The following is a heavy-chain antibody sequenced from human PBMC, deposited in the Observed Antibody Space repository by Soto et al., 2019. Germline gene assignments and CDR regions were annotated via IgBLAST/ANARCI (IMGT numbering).Heavy chain of an antibody. D-gene: IGHD1-26*01. Sequence: QVQLQASGPGLVKPSDTLSLTCTVSGDSIGTYNWGWIRQPPGKRLEWNGYIYSNGGTSYNPALKSRVTISADTSTKQFSLGLGSVTAADTAVYYCVRQGIGALHGLVDVWGQGTTVTVSS. CDR3: VRQGIGALHGLVDV. CDR2: IYSNGGT. V-gene: IGHV4-59*08. J-gene: IGHJ6*02. CDR1: GDSIGTYN.